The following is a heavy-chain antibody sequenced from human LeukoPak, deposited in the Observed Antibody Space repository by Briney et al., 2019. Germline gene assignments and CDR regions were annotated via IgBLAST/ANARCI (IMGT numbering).Heavy chain of an antibody. D-gene: IGHD2-15*01. V-gene: IGHV3-23*01. CDR2: ISSGAST. CDR1: GFTFSSYA. J-gene: IGHJ1*01. Sequence: GGSLRLSCAASGFTFSSYAMNWVRLSPGEGLEWVSAISSGASTYYADSVKGRFTISRDNSKNALYLQMSSMRAEDTAIYFCAKAVSRGYCSGGSCYSEYFQHWGQGTLVTVSS. CDR3: AKAVSRGYCSGGSCYSEYFQH.